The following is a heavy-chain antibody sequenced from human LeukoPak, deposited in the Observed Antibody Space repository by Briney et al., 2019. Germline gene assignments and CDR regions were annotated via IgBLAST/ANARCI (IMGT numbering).Heavy chain of an antibody. CDR2: INPTGGT. CDR3: ARVLVVVAATEPGGWFDP. D-gene: IGHD2-15*01. CDR1: GYTFTGHY. J-gene: IGHJ5*02. V-gene: IGHV1-2*02. Sequence: ASVKVSCKASGYTFTGHYMNWVRLAPGQGLEWMGWINPTGGTTYAQKFQDRVTMTTDTSTSTAYMELRSLRSDDTAVYYCARVLVVVAATEPGGWFDPWGQGTLVTVSS.